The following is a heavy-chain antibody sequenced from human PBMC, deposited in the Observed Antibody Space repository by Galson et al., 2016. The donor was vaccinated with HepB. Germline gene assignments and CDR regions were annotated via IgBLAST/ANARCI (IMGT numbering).Heavy chain of an antibody. V-gene: IGHV3-11*01. CDR3: ARGNGWAIRSWRSPTPYYFDL. CDR1: DFTFKNFY. D-gene: IGHD3-16*01. Sequence: SLRLSCAASDFTFKNFYMTWIRQAPGKGLEWISFISGTGGTQYYADSVRGRLTISRDNAEKSLYLQIVSLRGEDTAIYYCARGNGWAIRSWRSPTPYYFDLWGQGALVTVSS. CDR2: ISGTGGTQ. J-gene: IGHJ4*02.